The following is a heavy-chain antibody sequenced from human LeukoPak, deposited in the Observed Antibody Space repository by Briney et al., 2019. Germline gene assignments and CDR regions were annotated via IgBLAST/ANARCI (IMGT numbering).Heavy chain of an antibody. CDR3: AKAGYYDSTGRFDP. Sequence: GGSLRLSCAASGFTFSSYSMNWVRQAPGKGLEWVSSISSSSSYIYYADSVKGRFTISRDNSKNTLYLQMNSLRAEDTAVYYCAKAGYYDSTGRFDPWGQGTLVTVSS. CDR1: GFTFSSYS. J-gene: IGHJ5*02. CDR2: ISSSSSYI. V-gene: IGHV3-21*01. D-gene: IGHD3-22*01.